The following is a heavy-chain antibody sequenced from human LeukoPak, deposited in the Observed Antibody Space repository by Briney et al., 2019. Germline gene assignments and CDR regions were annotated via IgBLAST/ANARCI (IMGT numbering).Heavy chain of an antibody. Sequence: ASVKVSCKASGYTFTNNAIHWVRQAPGQSLEWMGWINAESHKTKSAQKFQTRLSITTDTSASTVSMELSSLTSEDMAVYYCARGAAGSHYWFFDLWGRGTLLTVSS. CDR3: ARGAAGSHYWFFDL. D-gene: IGHD3-16*01. J-gene: IGHJ2*01. CDR2: INAESHKT. V-gene: IGHV1-3*01. CDR1: GYTFTNNA.